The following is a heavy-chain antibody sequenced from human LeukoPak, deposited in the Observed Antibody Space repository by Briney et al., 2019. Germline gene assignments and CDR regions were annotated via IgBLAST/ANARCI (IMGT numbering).Heavy chain of an antibody. V-gene: IGHV3-74*01. CDR1: GFTFSSYW. J-gene: IGHJ3*02. Sequence: PGGSLRLSCAASGFTFSSYWMHWVRQAPGKGLVGVSRINSDGSSTNYAASVKGRFTISRDNAKNSLYLQMNSLRAEDTAVYYSARAKQRAIWGQGTMVTVSS. D-gene: IGHD6-25*01. CDR3: ARAKQRAI. CDR2: INSDGSST.